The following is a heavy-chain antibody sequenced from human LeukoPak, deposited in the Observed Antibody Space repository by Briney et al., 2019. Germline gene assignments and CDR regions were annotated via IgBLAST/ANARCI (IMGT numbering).Heavy chain of an antibody. CDR2: INPNSGGT. CDR1: GYTFTGYY. CDR3: ATGIFTSIAARTDDY. J-gene: IGHJ4*02. D-gene: IGHD6-6*01. V-gene: IGHV1-2*02. Sequence: GASVKVSCKASGYTFTGYYMHWVRQAPGQGLEWMGWINPNSGGTNYAQKFQGRVTMTEDTSTDTAYMELSSLRSEDTAVYYCATGIFTSIAARTDDYWGQGTLVTVSS.